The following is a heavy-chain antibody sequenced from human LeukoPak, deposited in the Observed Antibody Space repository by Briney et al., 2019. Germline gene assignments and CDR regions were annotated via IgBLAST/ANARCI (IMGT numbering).Heavy chain of an antibody. CDR3: ARSPNVYSYGPKYYFDY. V-gene: IGHV1-2*02. Sequence: ASVKVSCQASGYTFSDYYIHWMRQAPGQGLEWMGWIDPKSGGTKYDQKFLGRVAMASDTSMSTAYMELSRLRSDDTAVYYCARSPNVYSYGPKYYFDYWGQGTLVTVSS. J-gene: IGHJ4*02. CDR1: GYTFSDYY. CDR2: IDPKSGGT. D-gene: IGHD5-18*01.